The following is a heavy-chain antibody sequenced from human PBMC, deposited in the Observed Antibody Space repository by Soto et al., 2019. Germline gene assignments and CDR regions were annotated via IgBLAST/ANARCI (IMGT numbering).Heavy chain of an antibody. Sequence: EVQLVQSGGGLAQPGKSLRLSCAASGFTFRKFWMHWVRQVPGKGPVWVSYISSDGTTTDYADSVKGRFTISRDNAKDPLHLKMDSMRGECTAVYYGAIKECTNDVCLAAAVTVGGALDTWGQGTLVTVSS. CDR3: AIKECTNDVCLAAAVTVGGALDT. V-gene: IGHV3-74*01. CDR2: ISSDGTTT. D-gene: IGHD2-8*01. CDR1: GFTFRKFW. J-gene: IGHJ1*01.